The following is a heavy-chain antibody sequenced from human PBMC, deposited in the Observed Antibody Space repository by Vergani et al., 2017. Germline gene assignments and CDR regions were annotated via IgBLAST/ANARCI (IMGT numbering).Heavy chain of an antibody. CDR2: VFYSGDT. D-gene: IGHD3-3*01. CDR3: AAPGPNFWSGYYALDI. V-gene: IGHV4-31*03. Sequence: QVQLQESGPGLVKPSQTLYLSCTVSGGSVRTSIGYYWTWIRQVPGKGLEWIGHVFYSGDTDYNPSLKSRVTISLETSKSQFTLKLGSVTAADTAVYYCAAPGPNFWSGYYALDIWGQGTMVTVSS. CDR1: GGSVRTSIGYY. J-gene: IGHJ3*02.